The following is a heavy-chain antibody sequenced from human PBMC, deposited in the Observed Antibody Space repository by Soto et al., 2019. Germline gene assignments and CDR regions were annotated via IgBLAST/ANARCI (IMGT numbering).Heavy chain of an antibody. CDR2: IYYSGST. CDR3: ARDSESRSYFDY. V-gene: IGHV4-31*03. Sequence: SETLSLTCTVSGGSISSGGYYWSWIRQHPGKGLEWIGYIYYSGSTYYNPSLKSRVTISVDTSKNQFSLKLSSVTAADTAVYYCARDSESRSYFDYWGQGTLVTVSS. CDR1: GGSISSGGYY. J-gene: IGHJ4*02.